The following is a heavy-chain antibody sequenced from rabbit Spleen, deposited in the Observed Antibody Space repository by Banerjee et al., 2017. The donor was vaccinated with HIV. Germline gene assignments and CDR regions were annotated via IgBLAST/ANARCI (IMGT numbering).Heavy chain of an antibody. Sequence: QSLEESGGDLVKPGASLTLSCTASGFSFSSSYWICWVRQAPGKGLEWIACIYAGSSGSTYYASWAKGRFTISKTSSTTVTLQVTSLTVADTAIYFCARGSATMTMVITGFYLSLWGPGTLVTVS. V-gene: IGHV1S40*01. J-gene: IGHJ4*01. CDR3: ARGSATMTMVITGFYLSL. CDR2: IYAGSSGST. D-gene: IGHD2-1*01. CDR1: GFSFSSSYW.